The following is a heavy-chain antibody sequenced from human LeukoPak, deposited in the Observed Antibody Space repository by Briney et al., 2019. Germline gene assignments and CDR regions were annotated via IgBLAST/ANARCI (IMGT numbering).Heavy chain of an antibody. V-gene: IGHV1-2*06. CDR1: GYTFTGCY. D-gene: IGHD3-22*01. Sequence: ASVKVSCKASGYTFTGCYMHWLRQAPGQGLEWMGRINPNSGGTNYAQKFQGRVTMTRDTSISTAYMELSRLRSDDTAVYYCARDRYDSSGYYYRYFDYWGQGTLVTVSS. CDR2: INPNSGGT. J-gene: IGHJ4*02. CDR3: ARDRYDSSGYYYRYFDY.